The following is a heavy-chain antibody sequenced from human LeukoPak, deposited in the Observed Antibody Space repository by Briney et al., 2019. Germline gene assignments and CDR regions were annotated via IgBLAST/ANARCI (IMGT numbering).Heavy chain of an antibody. V-gene: IGHV3-30*02. Sequence: PGGSLRLSCAASGFTFSSYAMSWVRQAPGKGLEWVAFIRYDGSNKYYADSVKGRFTISRDNSKNTQYLQMNSLRPEDTAVYYCAKDPRGSSSWPAEYFQHWGQGTLVTVSS. CDR3: AKDPRGSSSWPAEYFQH. D-gene: IGHD6-13*01. J-gene: IGHJ1*01. CDR2: IRYDGSNK. CDR1: GFTFSSYA.